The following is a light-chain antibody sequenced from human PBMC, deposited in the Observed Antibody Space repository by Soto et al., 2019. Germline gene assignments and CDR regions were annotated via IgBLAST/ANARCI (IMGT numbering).Light chain of an antibody. CDR2: GAS. J-gene: IGKJ1*01. CDR3: QQYGRT. V-gene: IGKV3-20*01. CDR1: QSVSSSY. Sequence: IVFTQSPVTLSFSPGERSTLSCRASQSVSSSYLAWYQQKPGQAPRLLIYGASSRATGIPDRFSGSGSGTDFTLTISRMEPEDFAVYYCQQYGRTFGQGTKVDIK.